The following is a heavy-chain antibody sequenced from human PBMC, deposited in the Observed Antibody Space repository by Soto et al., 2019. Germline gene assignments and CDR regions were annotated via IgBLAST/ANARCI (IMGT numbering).Heavy chain of an antibody. CDR1: GGSISTGGYY. V-gene: IGHV4-31*03. Sequence: SETLSLTCTVSGGSISTGGYYWSWIRQHPGKGLEWIGYIYYSGGAYYNPSLQSRLTMSVDTSKNQFSLKLNSVTAADTAVYYCARFYYASGSLIVRAPDYWGQGTLVTVSS. CDR3: ARFYYASGSLIVRAPDY. CDR2: IYYSGGA. J-gene: IGHJ4*02. D-gene: IGHD3-10*01.